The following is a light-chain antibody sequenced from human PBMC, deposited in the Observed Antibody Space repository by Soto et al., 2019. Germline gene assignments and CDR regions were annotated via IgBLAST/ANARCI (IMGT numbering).Light chain of an antibody. Sequence: QSVLTQPPSVSAAPGQKVTISCSGSSSNIGNNYVSWYQQLPGTAPKLLIYDNNKRPSGIPDRFSGSKSGTSATLDITGLQTGDDADYYCGTWDSSLGAVVFGGGTQLTVL. CDR2: DNN. CDR1: SSNIGNNY. V-gene: IGLV1-51*01. J-gene: IGLJ2*01. CDR3: GTWDSSLGAVV.